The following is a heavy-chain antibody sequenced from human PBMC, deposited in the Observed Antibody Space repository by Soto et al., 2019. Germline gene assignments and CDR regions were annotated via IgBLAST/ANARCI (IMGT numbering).Heavy chain of an antibody. J-gene: IGHJ6*02. D-gene: IGHD3-3*01. CDR3: ARSDLWSGYYYYYGMDV. V-gene: IGHV3-30-3*01. Sequence: GGSLRLSCAASGFTFSSYAMHWVRQAPGKGLEWVAVISYDGSNKYYADSVKGRFTISRDNSKNTLYLQMNSLRAEDTAVYYCARSDLWSGYYYYYGMDVWGQGTTVTVSS. CDR2: ISYDGSNK. CDR1: GFTFSSYA.